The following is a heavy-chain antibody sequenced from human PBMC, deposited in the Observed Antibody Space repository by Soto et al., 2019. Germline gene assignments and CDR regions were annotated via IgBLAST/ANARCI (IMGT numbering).Heavy chain of an antibody. D-gene: IGHD5-18*01. Sequence: SVKVSCKTSGCTFSSYAIRLVRQAPGQGLECMGGIIPIFGTANYAQKFQGRVTITADESTSTAYMELSSLRSEDTAVYYCAMTHVDTAMGPFEYWGQGTLVTVS. CDR1: GCTFSSYA. CDR2: IIPIFGTA. V-gene: IGHV1-69*13. J-gene: IGHJ4*02. CDR3: AMTHVDTAMGPFEY.